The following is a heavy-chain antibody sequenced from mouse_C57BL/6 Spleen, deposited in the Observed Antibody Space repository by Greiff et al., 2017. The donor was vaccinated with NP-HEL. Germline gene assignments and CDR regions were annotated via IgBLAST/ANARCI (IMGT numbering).Heavy chain of an antibody. CDR2: IHPNSGST. D-gene: IGHD1-1*01. CDR1: GYTFTSYW. CDR3: ATITTVGGYFDY. V-gene: IGHV1-64*01. J-gene: IGHJ2*01. Sequence: QVQLQQPGAELVKPGASVKLSCKASGYTFTSYWMHWVKQRPGQGLEWIGMIHPNSGSTNYNEKFKSKATLTVDKSSSTAYMQLSSLTSEDSAVYYCATITTVGGYFDYWGQGTTLTVSS.